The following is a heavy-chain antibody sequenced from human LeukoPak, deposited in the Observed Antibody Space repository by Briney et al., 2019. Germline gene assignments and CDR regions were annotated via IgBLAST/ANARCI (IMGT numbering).Heavy chain of an antibody. CDR1: GFTFSSYW. CDR2: IKQDGSEK. D-gene: IGHD4-17*01. J-gene: IGHJ4*02. Sequence: PGGSLRLSCAASGFTFSSYWMSWVRQVPGRGLEWVANIKQDGSEKYYVDSVKGRFTISRDNAKNSLYLQMNSLRAEDTAVYYCARDRDWTTVTRLLDYWGQGTLVTVSS. V-gene: IGHV3-7*01. CDR3: ARDRDWTTVTRLLDY.